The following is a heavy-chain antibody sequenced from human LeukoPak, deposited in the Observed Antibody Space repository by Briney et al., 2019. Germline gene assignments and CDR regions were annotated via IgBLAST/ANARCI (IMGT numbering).Heavy chain of an antibody. D-gene: IGHD5-12*01. CDR2: IYHSGST. J-gene: IGHJ6*03. CDR1: GGSISSSNW. CDR3: ARSADSGYDSYYYMDV. Sequence: PSETLSLACAVSGGSISSSNWWSWVRQPPGKGLEWIGEIYHSGSTNYNPSLKSRVTISVDKSKNQFSLKLSSVTAADTAVYYCARSADSGYDSYYYMDVWGKGTTVTVSS. V-gene: IGHV4-4*02.